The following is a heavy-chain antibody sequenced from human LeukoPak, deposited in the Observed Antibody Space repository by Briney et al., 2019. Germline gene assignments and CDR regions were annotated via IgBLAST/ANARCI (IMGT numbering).Heavy chain of an antibody. CDR2: IDPSDSYT. V-gene: IGHV5-10-1*01. J-gene: IGHJ4*02. CDR3: ARQGGSGWYNDY. CDR1: GYSFTSYW. D-gene: IGHD6-19*01. Sequence: GESLKISCKGSGYSFTSYWINGVRQMPGKGLEWMGRIDPSDSYTNYGPSFQGHVTISADKSINTAYLQWSSLKASDTAMYYCARQGGSGWYNDYWGQGTLVSVSS.